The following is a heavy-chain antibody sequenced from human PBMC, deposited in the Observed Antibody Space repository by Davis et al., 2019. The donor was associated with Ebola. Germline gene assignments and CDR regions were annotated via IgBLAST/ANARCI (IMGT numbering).Heavy chain of an antibody. CDR3: ARGGRGYSYGSLDY. J-gene: IGHJ4*02. Sequence: PSETLSLTCAVYGGSFGGYYWSWIRQPPGKGLEWIGEINHSGSTNYNPSLKSRVTISVDTSKNQFSLKLSSVTAADTAVYYCARGGRGYSYGSLDYWGQGTLVTVSS. CDR2: INHSGST. CDR1: GGSFGGYY. V-gene: IGHV4-34*01. D-gene: IGHD5-18*01.